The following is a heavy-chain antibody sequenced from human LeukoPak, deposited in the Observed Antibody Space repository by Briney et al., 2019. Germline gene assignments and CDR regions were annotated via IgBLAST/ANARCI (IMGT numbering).Heavy chain of an antibody. CDR3: ARGHYGRDY. V-gene: IGHV3-7*04. J-gene: IGHJ4*02. CDR1: GFTFSGSW. Sequence: GGSLRLSCAVSGFTFSGSWMTWVRQAPGRGLEWVANIKPDGSQKYYVDSVKGRFTISRDDAKNSLYLQMNSLRADDTAVYYCARGHYGRDYWGQGTLVTVSS. D-gene: IGHD4-17*01. CDR2: IKPDGSQK.